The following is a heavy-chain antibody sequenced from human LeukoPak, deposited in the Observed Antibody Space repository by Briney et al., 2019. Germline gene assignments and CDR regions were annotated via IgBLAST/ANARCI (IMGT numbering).Heavy chain of an antibody. J-gene: IGHJ4*02. D-gene: IGHD4-17*01. CDR2: IYHSGST. CDR1: GYSISSGYY. V-gene: IGHV4-38-2*02. CDR3: ARGPSTTVTLDY. Sequence: SETLSLTCTVSGYSISSGYYWGWIRQPPGKGLEWIGNIYHSGSTYSNPSLKSRVIISVDTSKNQFSLKLSSVTAADTAVYYCARGPSTTVTLDYWGQGTLVTVSS.